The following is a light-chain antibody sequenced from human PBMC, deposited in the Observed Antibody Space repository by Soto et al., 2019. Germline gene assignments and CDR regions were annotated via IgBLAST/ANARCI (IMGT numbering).Light chain of an antibody. V-gene: IGLV1-40*01. CDR2: GNS. CDR1: SSNIGATYD. J-gene: IGLJ1*01. Sequence: SALTQPPSMSWAPGQSVTISCTGSSSNIGATYDVQWYQQLPGTAPKLLIYGNSNRPSGVPDRFSGSKSGTSASLAITGLQADDEADYYCQSYDSSLSAHYVFGTGTKVTVL. CDR3: QSYDSSLSAHYV.